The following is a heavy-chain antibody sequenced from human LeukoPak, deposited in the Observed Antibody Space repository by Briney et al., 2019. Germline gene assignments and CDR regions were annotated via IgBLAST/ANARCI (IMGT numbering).Heavy chain of an antibody. CDR2: INPYSGDT. CDR3: ARDQGSLTRSWYTGY. CDR1: GYTFTGYH. J-gene: IGHJ4*02. Sequence: ASVKVSCKASGYTFTGYHIHWVRQAPGQGREWMGRINPYSGDTNFAQKFQGRVTITRDTSITTAYMDLSSLTPDDTAVYFCARDQGSLTRSWYTGYWGQGTQVTVSS. V-gene: IGHV1-2*06. D-gene: IGHD6-13*01.